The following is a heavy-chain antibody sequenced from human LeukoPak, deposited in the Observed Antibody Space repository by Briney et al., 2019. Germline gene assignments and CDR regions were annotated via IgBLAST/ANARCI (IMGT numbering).Heavy chain of an antibody. CDR2: IQYSGST. Sequence: PSETLSLTCTVSGGSISSYHWSWIRQCPGKGLEWVWYIQYSGSTNRNPSLKSRVTISVDTSKNQFSLKLSSVTAADTAVYYCASLIYDSSGYYFDKWGQGTLVTVSS. V-gene: IGHV4-59*08. D-gene: IGHD3-22*01. J-gene: IGHJ4*02. CDR1: GGSISSYH. CDR3: ASLIYDSSGYYFDK.